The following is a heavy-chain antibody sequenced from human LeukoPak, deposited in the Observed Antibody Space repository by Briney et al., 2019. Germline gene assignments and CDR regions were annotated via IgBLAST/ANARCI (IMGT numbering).Heavy chain of an antibody. CDR2: SGWISGSI. D-gene: IGHD3-22*01. J-gene: IGHJ4*02. CDR3: AKDLGPLSDSSVPVDY. V-gene: IGHV3-9*01. CDR1: GFTFDEYA. Sequence: SLRLSCAASGFTFDEYAMHWVRQAPGKGLECGAGSGWISGSIGFVDSVKGRFTISRDNAQNPLYLQMNRLRAEDTALYYCAKDLGPLSDSSVPVDYWGQGTLVTVSS.